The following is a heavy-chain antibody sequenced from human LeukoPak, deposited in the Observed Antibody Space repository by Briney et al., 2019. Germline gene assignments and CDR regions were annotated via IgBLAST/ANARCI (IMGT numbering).Heavy chain of an antibody. CDR2: ISSGSTYI. D-gene: IGHD6-19*01. CDR3: ARKGIALAGASDAFDI. V-gene: IGHV3-21*01. Sequence: GGSLRLSCAASGFTFSSYSMNWVRQAPGKGLEWVSSISSGSTYIYYADSVKGRFTISRDNAKNSLYLQMNSLRAEDTAVYYCARKGIALAGASDAFDIWGQGTMVTVSS. J-gene: IGHJ3*02. CDR1: GFTFSSYS.